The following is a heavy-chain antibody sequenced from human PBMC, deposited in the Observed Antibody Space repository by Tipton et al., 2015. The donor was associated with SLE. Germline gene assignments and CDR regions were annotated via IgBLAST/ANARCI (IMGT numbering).Heavy chain of an antibody. CDR3: ARGGVGGYDYFDY. CDR1: GGSISTNDYY. V-gene: IGHV4-39*07. J-gene: IGHJ4*02. D-gene: IGHD5-12*01. CDR2: VYYSGST. Sequence: TLSLTCTVSGGSISTNDYYWGWIRQPPGGGLEWIGSVYYSGSTYYNPSLNGRVTISLDTSKNQFSLNLSSVTAADTAVYYCARGGVGGYDYFDYWGQGTLVTVSS.